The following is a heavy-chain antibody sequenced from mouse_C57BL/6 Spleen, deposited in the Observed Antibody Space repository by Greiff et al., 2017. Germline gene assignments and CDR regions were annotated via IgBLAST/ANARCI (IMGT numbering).Heavy chain of an antibody. CDR1: GFTFSDYY. CDR3: ARDRGDGYYVFAY. CDR2: INYDGSST. D-gene: IGHD2-3*01. Sequence: EVMLVESEGGLVQPGSSMKLSCTASGFTFSDYYMAWVRQVPEKGLEWVANINYDGSSTYYLDSLKSRFIISRDNAKNILYLQMSSLKSEDTATYYCARDRGDGYYVFAYWGQGTLVTVSA. V-gene: IGHV5-16*01. J-gene: IGHJ3*01.